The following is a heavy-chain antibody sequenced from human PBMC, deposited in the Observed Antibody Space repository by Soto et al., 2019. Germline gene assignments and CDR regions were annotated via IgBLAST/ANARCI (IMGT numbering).Heavy chain of an antibody. J-gene: IGHJ6*03. V-gene: IGHV3-9*01. Sequence: GGSLRLSCAASGFTFDDYAMHWVRQAPGKGLEWVSGISWNSGSIGYADSVKGRFTISRDNAKNSLYLQMNSLRAEDTALYYCAGGAARPPHYYYYMDVWGKGTTVTVSS. CDR2: ISWNSGSI. CDR3: AGGAARPPHYYYYMDV. CDR1: GFTFDDYA. D-gene: IGHD6-6*01.